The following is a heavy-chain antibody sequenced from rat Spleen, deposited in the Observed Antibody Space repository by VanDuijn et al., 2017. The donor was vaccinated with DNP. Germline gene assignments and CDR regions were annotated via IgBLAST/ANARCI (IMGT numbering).Heavy chain of an antibody. J-gene: IGHJ3*01. CDR1: GFNFNDYW. CDR3: TTDFERGY. D-gene: IGHD1-11*01. V-gene: IGHV5-31*01. Sequence: EVKLVGSGGGLVQPGRSLKLSCAASGFNFNDYWMGWVRQAPGKGLEWVASITSSGGYTYYRDSVTGRFTISRDNAKSTLYLQMDSLRSEDTATYYCTTDFERGYWGQGTLVTVSS. CDR2: ITSSGGYT.